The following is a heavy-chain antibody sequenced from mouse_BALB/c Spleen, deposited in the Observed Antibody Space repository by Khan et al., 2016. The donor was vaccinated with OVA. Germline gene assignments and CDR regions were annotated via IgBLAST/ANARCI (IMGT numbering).Heavy chain of an antibody. Sequence: VQLKESGPGLVKPSQSLSLTCTVTGYSITSDYAWNWIRQFPGNKLEWMGYISYSGNTKYNPSLKSRISITRDTTKNQFFLQLNSFTTEDTATYYCARIYGGDFDYGGQGTTLTVSS. CDR1: GYSITSDYA. D-gene: IGHD1-1*01. CDR2: ISYSGNT. V-gene: IGHV3-2*02. J-gene: IGHJ2*01. CDR3: ARIYGGDFDY.